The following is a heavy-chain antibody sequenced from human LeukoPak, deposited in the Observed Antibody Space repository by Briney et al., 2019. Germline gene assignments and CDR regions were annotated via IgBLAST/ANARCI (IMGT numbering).Heavy chain of an antibody. Sequence: GASVKVSCKASGGTFSSYAISWVRQAPGQGLEWMGGIIPIFGTANYAQKFQGRVTITADESTSTAYMELSSLRSEDTAVYYCARGSEIYDFWSGRTNWFDPWGQGTLVTASS. J-gene: IGHJ5*02. V-gene: IGHV1-69*13. CDR1: GGTFSSYA. CDR3: ARGSEIYDFWSGRTNWFDP. CDR2: IIPIFGTA. D-gene: IGHD3-3*01.